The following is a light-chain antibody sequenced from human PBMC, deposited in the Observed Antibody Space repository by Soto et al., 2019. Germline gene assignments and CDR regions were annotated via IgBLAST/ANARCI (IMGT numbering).Light chain of an antibody. CDR1: SSDVGGFNY. V-gene: IGLV2-14*03. CDR2: DVR. Sequence: QSALTQPASVSGSPGQWITISCTGSSSDVGGFNYVSWYQQHPGKAPRLMIYDVRDRASGVPNRFSGSKSGNTASLTISGLQAEDVAHYYCSSYTTVNSLLFGGGTKVTVL. CDR3: SSYTTVNSLL. J-gene: IGLJ2*01.